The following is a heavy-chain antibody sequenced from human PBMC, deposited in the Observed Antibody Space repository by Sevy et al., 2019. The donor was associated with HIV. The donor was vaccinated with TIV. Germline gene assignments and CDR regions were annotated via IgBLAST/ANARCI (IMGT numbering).Heavy chain of an antibody. CDR1: GDSIISSHW. V-gene: IGHV4-4*02. CDR2: MYHRGTT. Sequence: SETLSLTCTVSGDSIISSHWWSWFRQTPGKGLEWIGDMYHRGTTNYNPSLKTRVIISVDKSKNRFFLKLTSVTAAETAVYYCAAAAGTDILGYYFGSWGQGSSVTVSS. J-gene: IGHJ4*02. D-gene: IGHD6-25*01. CDR3: AAAAGTDILGYYFGS.